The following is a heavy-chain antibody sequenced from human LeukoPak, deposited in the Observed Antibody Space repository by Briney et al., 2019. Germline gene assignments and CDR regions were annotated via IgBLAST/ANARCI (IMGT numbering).Heavy chain of an antibody. D-gene: IGHD5-18*01. Sequence: SETLSLTCTVSGGSISSYYWSWIRQPPGKGLEWIGYIYYSGSTNYNPSLKSRVTISVDTSENQFSLKLSSVTAADTAVYYCARQVDTAMVNNYFDYWGQGTLVTVSS. CDR2: IYYSGST. CDR3: ARQVDTAMVNNYFDY. V-gene: IGHV4-59*08. CDR1: GGSISSYY. J-gene: IGHJ4*02.